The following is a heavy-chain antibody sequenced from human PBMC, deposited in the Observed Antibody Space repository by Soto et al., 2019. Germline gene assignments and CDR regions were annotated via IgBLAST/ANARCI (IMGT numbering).Heavy chain of an antibody. Sequence: SVTLPLTCTVSGGSISRGGYYWSWIRQHPGKGLEWSGYIYYRGRPYYNPSLKSRATISVCTSKNQFYLQLNSVTPEDTAVSYCARAGYSSGWNTWFDPWGQGALVAVAS. V-gene: IGHV4-31*03. D-gene: IGHD6-19*01. CDR3: ARAGYSSGWNTWFDP. J-gene: IGHJ5*02. CDR1: GGSISRGGYY. CDR2: IYYRGRP.